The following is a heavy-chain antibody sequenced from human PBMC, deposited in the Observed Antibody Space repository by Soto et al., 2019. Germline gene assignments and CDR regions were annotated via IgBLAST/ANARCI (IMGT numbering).Heavy chain of an antibody. Sequence: QVQLQESGPGLVKPSQTLSLTCTVSGGSISSGGYYWSWIRQHPGKGLEWIGYIYYSGSTYYNPSLKSRVTISVDTSKNQFSLKLSSVTAADTAVHYCARYVVVVAARGTYYFDYWGQGTLVTVSS. CDR2: IYYSGST. J-gene: IGHJ4*02. D-gene: IGHD2-15*01. V-gene: IGHV4-31*03. CDR1: GGSISSGGYY. CDR3: ARYVVVVAARGTYYFDY.